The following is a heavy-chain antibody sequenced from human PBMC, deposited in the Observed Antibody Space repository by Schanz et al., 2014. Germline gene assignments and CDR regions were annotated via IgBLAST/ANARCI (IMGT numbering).Heavy chain of an antibody. J-gene: IGHJ4*02. D-gene: IGHD2-15*01. CDR2: ISYDGSNK. CDR1: GFTLSSYA. Sequence: QVQLVESGGGVVQPGRSLRLSCAAYGFTLSSYAVHWVRQAPGKGLEWVAVISYDGSNKYYADSVKGRFTISRDNSKNTLYLQMNTLRAEDTAVYYCARDRGYCSGGSCLTFDYWGQGTLVTVSS. CDR3: ARDRGYCSGGSCLTFDY. V-gene: IGHV3-30-3*01.